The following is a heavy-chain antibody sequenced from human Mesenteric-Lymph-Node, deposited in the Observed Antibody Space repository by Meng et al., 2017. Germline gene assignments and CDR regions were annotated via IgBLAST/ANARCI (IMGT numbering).Heavy chain of an antibody. D-gene: IGHD6-13*01. Sequence: GESLKISCAASGFTFSSYGMHWVRQAPGKGLEWVAVIWYDGSNKYYADSVKGRFTISRDNSKNTLYLQMNSLRAEDTAVYYCARDTSRGSSSWYVYWGQGTLVTVSS. CDR1: GFTFSSYG. CDR2: IWYDGSNK. J-gene: IGHJ4*02. V-gene: IGHV3-33*01. CDR3: ARDTSRGSSSWYVY.